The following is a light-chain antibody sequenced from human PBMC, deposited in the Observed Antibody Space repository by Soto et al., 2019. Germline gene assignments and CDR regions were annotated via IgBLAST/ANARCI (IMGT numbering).Light chain of an antibody. V-gene: IGLV2-11*01. CDR2: DVS. Sequence: QSVLTQPRSVSGSPGQSVTISCTGTSSDVGGYKYVSWYQQHPGKAPKLMNYDVSKRPSGVPDRFSGSKSGNTASLTISALQAEDEADYYCCSYAGSYTVVFGGGTKLTVL. CDR1: SSDVGGYKY. J-gene: IGLJ2*01. CDR3: CSYAGSYTVV.